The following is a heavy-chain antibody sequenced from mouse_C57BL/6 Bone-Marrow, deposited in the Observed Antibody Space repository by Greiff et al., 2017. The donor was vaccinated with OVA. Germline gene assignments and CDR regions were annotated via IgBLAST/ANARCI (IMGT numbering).Heavy chain of an antibody. D-gene: IGHD1-1*01. CDR1: GFTFSSYG. J-gene: IGHJ2*01. V-gene: IGHV5-6*02. CDR2: ISSGGSYT. Sequence: VKLLESGGDLVKPGGSLKLSCAASGFTFSSYGMSWVRQTPDKRLEWVATISSGGSYTYYPDSVKGRFTISRDNAKNTLYLQMSSLKSEDTAMYYCARDYYGSDYWGQGTTLTVSS. CDR3: ARDYYGSDY.